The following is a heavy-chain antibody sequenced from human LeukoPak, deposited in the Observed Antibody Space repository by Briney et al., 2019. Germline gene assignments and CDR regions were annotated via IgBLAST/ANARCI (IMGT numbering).Heavy chain of an antibody. Sequence: ASVKVSCKASGGTFSSCAISWVRQAPGQGLEWMGWISGYNGNTNYAQKLQGRVSMTADTSTSTAYMELRSLRSDDTAVYYCARSGRGTYYYFDYWGQGTLVTVSS. V-gene: IGHV1-18*01. CDR1: GGTFSSCA. J-gene: IGHJ4*02. D-gene: IGHD1-26*01. CDR2: ISGYNGNT. CDR3: ARSGRGTYYYFDY.